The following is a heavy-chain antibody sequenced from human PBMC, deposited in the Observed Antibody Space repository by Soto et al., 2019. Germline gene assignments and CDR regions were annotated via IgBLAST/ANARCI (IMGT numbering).Heavy chain of an antibody. CDR3: AKPFYYDSSGYYGRDYIFDY. D-gene: IGHD3-22*01. J-gene: IGHJ4*02. CDR1: GFTFDDYT. Sequence: EVQLVESGGVVVQPGGSLRLSCAASGFTFDDYTMHWVRQAPGKGLEWVSLISWDGGSTYYADSVKGRFTISRDNSKNSLYLQMNSLRTEDTALYYCAKPFYYDSSGYYGRDYIFDYWGQGTLVTVSS. CDR2: ISWDGGST. V-gene: IGHV3-43*01.